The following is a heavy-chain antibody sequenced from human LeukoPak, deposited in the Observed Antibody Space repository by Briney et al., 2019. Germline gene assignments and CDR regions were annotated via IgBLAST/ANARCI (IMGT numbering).Heavy chain of an antibody. CDR2: IKEDGSEK. V-gene: IGHV3-7*01. D-gene: IGHD3-3*01. Sequence: PGGPLRLSCAASGFTFSSYWMGWVRQATGKGLEWVANIKEDGSEKYYVDSVKGRFTISRDNAKNSLYLQMNSLRAEDTAMYYCARVRSGYYYDYWGQGTLVTVSS. J-gene: IGHJ4*02. CDR3: ARVRSGYYYDY. CDR1: GFTFSSYW.